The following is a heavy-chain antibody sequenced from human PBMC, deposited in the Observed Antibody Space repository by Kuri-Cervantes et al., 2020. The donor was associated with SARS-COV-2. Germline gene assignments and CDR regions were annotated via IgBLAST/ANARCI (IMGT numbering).Heavy chain of an antibody. CDR2: ISYDGSNK. J-gene: IGHJ4*02. V-gene: IGHV3-30-3*01. CDR1: GFTFSSYA. CDR3: ARICSSTSCLGNYFDY. D-gene: IGHD2-2*01. Sequence: GESLKISCAASGFTFSSYAMHWVRQAPGKGLEWVAVISYDGSNKYYADSVKGRFTISRDNSKNTLYLQMNSLRAEDTAVYYCARICSSTSCLGNYFDYWGQGTLVTVSS.